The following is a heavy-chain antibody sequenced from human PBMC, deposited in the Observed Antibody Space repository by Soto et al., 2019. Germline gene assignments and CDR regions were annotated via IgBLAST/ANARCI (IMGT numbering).Heavy chain of an antibody. D-gene: IGHD1-1*01. J-gene: IGHJ4*02. CDR3: ARGSGIVALPGELEDVKYDY. Sequence: QVQLQQWGAGLVKPSETLSLSCAVYGQSFSGHSWAWIRQPPGKGLEWIGEINESGSTYYNPSLKILVTISTDTYMNQFSLKLSSVSAADTAAYFCARGSGIVALPGELEDVKYDYWGQGTLVNVSS. V-gene: IGHV4-34*01. CDR1: GQSFSGHS. CDR2: INESGST.